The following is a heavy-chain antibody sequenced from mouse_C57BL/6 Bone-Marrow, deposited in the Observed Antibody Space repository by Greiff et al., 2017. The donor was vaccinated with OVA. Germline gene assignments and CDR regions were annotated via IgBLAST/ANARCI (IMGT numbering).Heavy chain of an antibody. J-gene: IGHJ1*03. D-gene: IGHD1-1*01. CDR2: IYPGSGST. CDR1: GYTFTSYW. V-gene: IGHV1-55*01. Sequence: QVQLQQPGAELVKPGASVKMSCKASGYTFTSYWITWVKQRPGQGLEWIGDIYPGSGSTNYNEKFKSKATLTVDTSSSTAYMQLSSLTSEDSAVYYGARRYYGSSCWYFDVGGRGTAVTVSS. CDR3: ARRYYGSSCWYFDV.